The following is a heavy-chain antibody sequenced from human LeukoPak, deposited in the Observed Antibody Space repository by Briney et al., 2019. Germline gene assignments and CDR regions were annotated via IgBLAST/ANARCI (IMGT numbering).Heavy chain of an antibody. CDR2: IYYSGSP. CDR3: ARHIRQDDSSSSYDY. V-gene: IGHV4-39*07. D-gene: IGHD6-6*01. CDR1: GGSISTSTYY. J-gene: IGHJ4*02. Sequence: SETLSLTCTVSGGSISTSTYYWGWIRQPPGKGLEWIGSIYYSGSPYYNPSLKSRDTTSVDTSNNQFSLKLSSVTAADTAVYYCARHIRQDDSSSSYDYWGQGTLVTVSS.